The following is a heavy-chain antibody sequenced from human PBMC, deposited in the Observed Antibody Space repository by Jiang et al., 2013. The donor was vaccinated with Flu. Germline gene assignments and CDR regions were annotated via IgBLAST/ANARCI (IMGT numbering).Heavy chain of an antibody. Sequence: QTLSLTCAISGDSVSSNSVTWNWIRQSPSRGLEWLGRTYQRSKWYNDYAVSVKSRITIDPDTSKNQFSLQLNSVTPEDTAVYFCARGYQWYFDLWGRGTLVTVSS. V-gene: IGHV6-1*01. CDR2: TYQRSKWYN. J-gene: IGHJ2*01. D-gene: IGHD3-16*02. CDR3: ARGYQWYFDL. CDR1: GDSVSSNSVT.